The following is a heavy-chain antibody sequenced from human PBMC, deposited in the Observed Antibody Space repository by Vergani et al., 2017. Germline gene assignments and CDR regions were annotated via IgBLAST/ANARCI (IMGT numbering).Heavy chain of an antibody. J-gene: IGHJ6*02. V-gene: IGHV3-15*01. Sequence: EVQLVESGGGLVKPGGSLRLSCAASGFTFSNAWMSWVRPAPGKGLEWVGRIKSKTDGGTTDYAAPVKGRVTIARDESKNTLDLQMNSLKTEDTAVYYCTAVSVGATPIYYYYCGMDVWGQGTTVTVAS. CDR1: GFTFSNAW. CDR3: TAVSVGATPIYYYYCGMDV. CDR2: IKSKTDGGTT. D-gene: IGHD1-26*01.